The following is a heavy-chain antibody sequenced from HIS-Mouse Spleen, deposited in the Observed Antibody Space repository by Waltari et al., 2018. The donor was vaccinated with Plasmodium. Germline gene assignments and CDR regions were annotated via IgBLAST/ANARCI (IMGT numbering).Heavy chain of an antibody. V-gene: IGHV4-31*03. Sequence: QVQLQESGPGLVKPSQTLSLTCTVSGGSISSGGYYWSWIRQHPGKGLEWIGYIYYSGSTYYHPSLKSRVTIAVDTSKNQFSLKLSSVTAADTAVYYCARLINWDHQIDYWGQGTLVTVSS. CDR3: ARLINWDHQIDY. CDR1: GGSISSGGYY. CDR2: IYYSGST. J-gene: IGHJ4*02. D-gene: IGHD7-27*01.